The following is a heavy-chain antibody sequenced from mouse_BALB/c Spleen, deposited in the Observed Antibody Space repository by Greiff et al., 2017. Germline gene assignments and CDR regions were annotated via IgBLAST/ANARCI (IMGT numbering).Heavy chain of an antibody. CDR3: ARSGYGVDY. CDR1: GFTFTDYY. CDR2: IRNKANGYTT. D-gene: IGHD2-14*01. J-gene: IGHJ2*01. V-gene: IGHV7-3*02. Sequence: EVKVVESGGGLVQPGGSLRLSCATSGFTFTDYYMSWVRQPPGKALEWLGFIRNKANGYTTEYSASVKGRFTISRDNSQSILYLQMNTLRAEDSATYYCARSGYGVDYWGQGTTLTVSS.